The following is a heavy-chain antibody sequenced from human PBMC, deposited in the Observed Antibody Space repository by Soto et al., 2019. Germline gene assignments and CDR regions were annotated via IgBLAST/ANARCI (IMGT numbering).Heavy chain of an antibody. CDR1: GYTFTSYW. V-gene: IGHV5-51*01. CDR2: IYPGDSDT. CDR3: ARQDGSALYYFDY. J-gene: IGHJ4*02. Sequence: GESLKISCKGSGYTFTSYWIAWVRQMPGKGLEWMGIIYPGDSDTRYSPSFQGQVSISADKSISTAYLQWSSLKASDTAMYYCARQDGSALYYFDYWGQGTLVTVLL. D-gene: IGHD6-19*01.